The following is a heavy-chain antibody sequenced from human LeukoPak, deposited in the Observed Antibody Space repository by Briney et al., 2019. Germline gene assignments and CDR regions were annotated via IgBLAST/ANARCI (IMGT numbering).Heavy chain of an antibody. CDR1: GYTFTSYD. CDR2: MNPNSGNT. D-gene: IGHD3-22*01. Sequence: ASVKVSCKASGYTFTSYDINWVRQATGQGLEWMGWMNPNSGNTGYTQKFQGRVTMTRNTSISTAYMELSSLRSEDTAVYYCARGYDSSGYSFDYWGQGTLVTVSS. CDR3: ARGYDSSGYSFDY. J-gene: IGHJ4*02. V-gene: IGHV1-8*01.